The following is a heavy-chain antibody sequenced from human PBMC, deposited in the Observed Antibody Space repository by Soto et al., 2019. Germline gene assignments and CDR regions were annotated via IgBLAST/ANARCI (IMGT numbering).Heavy chain of an antibody. CDR2: VSTNGAT. V-gene: IGHV4-4*07. Sequence: LSLTCTVSDDFISSYYWNWIRQPAGKGLEWIGRVSTNGATNYNPSLESRVAMSVDTSKNQFSLKLTSVTAADTAVYFCARADYEILTGSYAMDVWGQGTTVTVSS. CDR1: DDFISSYY. CDR3: ARADYEILTGSYAMDV. D-gene: IGHD3-9*01. J-gene: IGHJ6*02.